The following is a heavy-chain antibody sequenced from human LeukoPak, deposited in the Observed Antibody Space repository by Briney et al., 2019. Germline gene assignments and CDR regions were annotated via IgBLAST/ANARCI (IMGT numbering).Heavy chain of an antibody. D-gene: IGHD6-19*01. CDR3: ARAIRPSSGWSPSTYYFDY. CDR1: GGSISSYY. J-gene: IGHJ4*02. CDR2: IYYSGST. Sequence: KPSETLSLTCTVSGGSISSYYWSWIRQPPGKGLEWIGYIYYSGSTNYNPSLKSRVTISVDTSKNQFSLKLSSVTAADTAVYYCARAIRPSSGWSPSTYYFDYWGQGTLVTVSS. V-gene: IGHV4-59*01.